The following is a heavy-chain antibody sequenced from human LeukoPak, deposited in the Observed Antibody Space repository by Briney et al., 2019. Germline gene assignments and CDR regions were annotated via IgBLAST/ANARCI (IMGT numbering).Heavy chain of an antibody. Sequence: GASVKVSCKASGYTFTSYGISWVRQAPGQGLEWMGWISAYNGNTNYAQKLQGRVTMTTDTSTSTAYMELRSLRSDDTAVYYCARVSVLLWFGELPLFDYWGQGTLVTVSS. D-gene: IGHD3-10*01. CDR1: GYTFTSYG. CDR2: ISAYNGNT. CDR3: ARVSVLLWFGELPLFDY. J-gene: IGHJ4*02. V-gene: IGHV1-18*01.